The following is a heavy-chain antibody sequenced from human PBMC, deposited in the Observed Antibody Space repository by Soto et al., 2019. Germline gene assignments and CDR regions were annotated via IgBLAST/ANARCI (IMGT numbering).Heavy chain of an antibody. D-gene: IGHD2-15*01. J-gene: IGHJ4*02. V-gene: IGHV3-43*01. CDR3: AKGGVRSVVAATFDY. Sequence: GGSLRLSCAASGFTFDDYTMHWVRQAPGKGLEWVSLISWDGGSTYYADSVKGRFTISRDNSKNSLYLQMNSLRTEDTALYYCAKGGVRSVVAATFDYWGQGTLVTVSS. CDR1: GFTFDDYT. CDR2: ISWDGGST.